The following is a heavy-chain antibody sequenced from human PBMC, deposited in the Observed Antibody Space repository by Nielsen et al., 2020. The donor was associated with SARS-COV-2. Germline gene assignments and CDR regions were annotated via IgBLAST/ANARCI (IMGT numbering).Heavy chain of an antibody. CDR3: TTESYYDSWSGYYIGAFDI. CDR2: IKTKTDGETT. CDR1: GFTFSTAW. D-gene: IGHD3-3*01. V-gene: IGHV3-15*01. J-gene: IGHJ3*02. Sequence: GSLRLSCAASGFTFSTAWMVWVRQAPGKGLEWVGRIKTKTDGETTDYAAPVKGRFIISRDDSKNTLFLQMNSLKAEDTAVYYCTTESYYDSWSGYYIGAFDIWGQGTMVTVSS.